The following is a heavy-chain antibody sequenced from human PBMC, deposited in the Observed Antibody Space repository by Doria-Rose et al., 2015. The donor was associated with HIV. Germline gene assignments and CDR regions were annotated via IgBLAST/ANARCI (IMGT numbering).Heavy chain of an antibody. CDR1: GGTFTSYA. V-gene: IGHV1-69*15. Sequence: GAEVKKPGSSVKVSCKASGGTFTSYAINWVRQAPGQGLEWMGRIIPNFGTPTYAQKFQGRVTITADESTSTAYMELSSLRSEDTAVYYCARDASNLRYYYYYGMDVWGQGTTVTVSS. CDR2: IIPNFGTP. CDR3: ARDASNLRYYYYYGMDV. J-gene: IGHJ6*02. D-gene: IGHD3-16*01.